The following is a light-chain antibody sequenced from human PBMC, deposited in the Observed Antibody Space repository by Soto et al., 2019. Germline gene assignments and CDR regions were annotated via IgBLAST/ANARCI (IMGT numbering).Light chain of an antibody. CDR1: SSDVGGYNY. J-gene: IGLJ1*01. V-gene: IGLV2-8*01. Sequence: QSALTQPPSASGSPGQSVTISCTGTSSDVGGYNYVSWYQHHPGKAPKLIIYEVDERPSGVPDRFSGSKSGNTASLTVSGLQAKDEADYYCSSYVGSNNFPYVFGTGTKVTVL. CDR3: SSYVGSNNFPYV. CDR2: EVD.